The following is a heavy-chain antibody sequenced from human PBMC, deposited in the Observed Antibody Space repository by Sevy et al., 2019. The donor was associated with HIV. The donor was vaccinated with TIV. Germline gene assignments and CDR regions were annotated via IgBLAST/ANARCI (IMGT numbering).Heavy chain of an antibody. J-gene: IGHJ6*02. CDR1: GFTFRSYE. D-gene: IGHD3-22*01. V-gene: IGHV3-48*03. CDR3: ARDLPGDSRMDV. Sequence: GGSLRLSCAASGFTFRSYEMNWVPQAPGKGREWVSYISSSGSPIYYADSVKGRFTISRDNAKNSLYLQMNSLRVEDTGVYYCARDLPGDSRMDVWGQGTTVTVSS. CDR2: ISSSGSPI.